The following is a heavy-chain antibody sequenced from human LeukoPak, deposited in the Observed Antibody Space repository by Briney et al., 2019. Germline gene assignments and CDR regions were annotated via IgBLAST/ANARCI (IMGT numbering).Heavy chain of an antibody. Sequence: GGSLRLSCAASGFTFSDYYMSWIRQAPGKGLEWVSYISSSGSTIYYADSVKGRFTISRDNAKNSLYLQMNSLRAEDTAVYYCARDLWNYYGSGSYFDYWGQGTLVTVSS. CDR1: GFTFSDYY. J-gene: IGHJ4*02. CDR2: ISSSGSTI. CDR3: ARDLWNYYGSGSYFDY. V-gene: IGHV3-11*04. D-gene: IGHD3-10*01.